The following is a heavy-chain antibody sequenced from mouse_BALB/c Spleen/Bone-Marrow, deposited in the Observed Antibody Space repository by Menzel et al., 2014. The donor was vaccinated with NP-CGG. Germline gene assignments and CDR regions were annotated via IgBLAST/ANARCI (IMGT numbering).Heavy chain of an antibody. CDR1: GYTFSSYW. V-gene: IGHV1-9*01. CDR2: ILPGSGST. D-gene: IGHD2-1*01. CDR3: AREYGNRVGFAY. J-gene: IGHJ3*01. Sequence: QVQLQQSGAELMKPGASVKISCKATGYTFSSYWIEWVKQRPGHGLEWIGEILPGSGSTNYNEKFKGKATFTADTSYNTAYMQLSSLTSEGSAVYYCAREYGNRVGFAYWGQGTLVTVSA.